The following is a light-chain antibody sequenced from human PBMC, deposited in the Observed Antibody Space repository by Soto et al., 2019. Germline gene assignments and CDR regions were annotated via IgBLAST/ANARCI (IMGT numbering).Light chain of an antibody. V-gene: IGLV2-14*03. CDR3: SAEVDSSASLYV. Sequence: QSALTQPASLSGSPGQSITISCTGTSSDIGGYNYVSWYQQHPGKAPKLIIHDVTNRPSGVSDRFFGSKSGNTASLTISGLLEDDESDCYRSAEVDSSASLYVFGTGTKFTVL. CDR2: DVT. CDR1: SSDIGGYNY. J-gene: IGLJ1*01.